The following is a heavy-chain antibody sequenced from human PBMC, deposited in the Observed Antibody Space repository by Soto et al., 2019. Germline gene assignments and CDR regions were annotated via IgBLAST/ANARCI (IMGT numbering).Heavy chain of an antibody. V-gene: IGHV4-30-4*01. J-gene: IGHJ5*02. CDR3: ASGGVDSSSWFDP. D-gene: IGHD6-13*01. CDR2: IYYSGST. Sequence: SETLSLTCTVSGGSISSGDYYWSWIRQPPGKGLEWIGYIYYSGSTYYNPSLKSRVTISVDTSKDQFSLKLSSVTAADTAVYYCASGGVDSSSWFDPWGQGTLVTVSS. CDR1: GGSISSGDYY.